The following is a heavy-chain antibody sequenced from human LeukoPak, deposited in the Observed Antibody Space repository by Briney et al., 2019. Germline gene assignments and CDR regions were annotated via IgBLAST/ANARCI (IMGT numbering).Heavy chain of an antibody. Sequence: PGGSLRLSCAASGFTFSNYAMSWVRQAPGKVLEWVSVISGSGGSTYNADSVKGRFTISRDNAKNSLYLQMNSLRAEDTAVYYCARDYYDSSGYYSYYYYGMDVWGQGTTVTVSS. CDR2: ISGSGGST. CDR1: GFTFSNYA. CDR3: ARDYYDSSGYYSYYYYGMDV. D-gene: IGHD3-22*01. V-gene: IGHV3-23*01. J-gene: IGHJ6*02.